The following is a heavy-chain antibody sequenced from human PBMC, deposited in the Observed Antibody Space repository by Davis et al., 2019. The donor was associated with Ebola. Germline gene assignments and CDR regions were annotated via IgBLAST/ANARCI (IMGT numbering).Heavy chain of an antibody. CDR1: GFTFSSYD. CDR3: AKHGRYYSYGMDV. V-gene: IGHV3-23*01. D-gene: IGHD3-10*01. Sequence: PGGSLRLSCAASGFTFSSYDMSWVRQPPGKGLEWVAAISGSGGSTYYADSVKGRFTISRDNSKNTLYVQMNSLRAEDTAVYYCAKHGRYYSYGMDVWGQGTTVTVSS. J-gene: IGHJ6*02. CDR2: ISGSGGST.